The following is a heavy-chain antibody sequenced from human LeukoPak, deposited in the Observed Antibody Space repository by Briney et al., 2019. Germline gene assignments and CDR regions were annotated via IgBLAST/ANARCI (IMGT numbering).Heavy chain of an antibody. CDR1: GGSISSGGYY. CDR3: ARGLSQDGDYVNAFDI. V-gene: IGHV4-31*03. Sequence: SETLSLTCTVSGGSISSGGYYWSWIRQHPGKGLEWIGYIYYSGSTYYNPSLKSRVTISVDTSKNQFSLKLSSVTAADTAVCYCARGLSQDGDYVNAFDIWGQGTMVTVSS. D-gene: IGHD4-17*01. CDR2: IYYSGST. J-gene: IGHJ3*02.